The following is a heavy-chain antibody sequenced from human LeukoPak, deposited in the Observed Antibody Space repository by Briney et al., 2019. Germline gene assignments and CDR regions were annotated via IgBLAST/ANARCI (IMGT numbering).Heavy chain of an antibody. J-gene: IGHJ4*02. CDR3: ARGDRGYSY. CDR2: IIPILGIA. V-gene: IGHV1-69*04. Sequence: VASVKVSCKASGGTFSSYAISWVRQAPEQGLEWMGRIIPILGIANYAQKFQGRVTITADKSTSTAYMELSSLRSEDTAVYYCARGDRGYSYWGQGTLVTVSS. CDR1: GGTFSSYA. D-gene: IGHD5-18*01.